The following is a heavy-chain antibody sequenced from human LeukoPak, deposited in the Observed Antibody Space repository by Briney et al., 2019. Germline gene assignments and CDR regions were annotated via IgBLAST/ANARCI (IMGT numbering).Heavy chain of an antibody. V-gene: IGHV1-8*01. CDR2: MNPNSGNT. J-gene: IGHJ6*03. CDR3: ARGLSVYGEWELLSYYYYYMDV. Sequence: ASVKVSCKASGYTFTSYDINWVRQATGQGLEWMGWMNPNSGNTGYAQKFQGRVTMTRNTSISTAYMELSSLRSEDTAVYYCARGLSVYGEWELLSYYYYYMDVWGKGPRSPSP. D-gene: IGHD1-26*01. CDR1: GYTFTSYD.